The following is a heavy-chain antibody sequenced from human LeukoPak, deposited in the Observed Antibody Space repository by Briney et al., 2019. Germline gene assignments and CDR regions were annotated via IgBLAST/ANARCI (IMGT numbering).Heavy chain of an antibody. Sequence: GGSLRLSCAASGSTVSSNYMSWVRQAPGKGLEWVSVIYSGGSTYYADSVKGRFTISRDNSKNTLYLQMNSLRAEDTAVYYCARATVTDWDYFDYWGQGTLVTVSS. J-gene: IGHJ4*02. CDR2: IYSGGST. CDR1: GSTVSSNY. CDR3: ARATVTDWDYFDY. D-gene: IGHD4-17*01. V-gene: IGHV3-53*01.